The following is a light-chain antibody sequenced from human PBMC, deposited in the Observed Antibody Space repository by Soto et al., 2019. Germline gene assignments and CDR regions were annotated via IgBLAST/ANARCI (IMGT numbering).Light chain of an antibody. V-gene: IGKV3-11*01. CDR2: DAS. Sequence: DIVLTQSPATLSLSPGERATLSCRASQSVSSYLAWYQQKPGQAPRLLIYDASNRATGIPARFSGSGSGTGFTLTISSLEPEDFAVYYCQQRSNWPPIFTFGPGTKVDIK. J-gene: IGKJ3*01. CDR1: QSVSSY. CDR3: QQRSNWPPIFT.